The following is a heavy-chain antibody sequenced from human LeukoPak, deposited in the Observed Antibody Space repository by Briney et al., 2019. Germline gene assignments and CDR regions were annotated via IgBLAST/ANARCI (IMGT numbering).Heavy chain of an antibody. Sequence: SGGSLRVSCAASGFTFSSFWMSWVPQAPGKGLEWVANIKQDGSEKYYVDSVKGRFTISRDNAKNSLYLQMNSLRVEDTAVYYCARGRGVNSWGQGTLVTVSS. CDR2: IKQDGSEK. CDR1: GFTFSSFW. J-gene: IGHJ4*02. V-gene: IGHV3-7*04. CDR3: ARGRGVNS. D-gene: IGHD6-25*01.